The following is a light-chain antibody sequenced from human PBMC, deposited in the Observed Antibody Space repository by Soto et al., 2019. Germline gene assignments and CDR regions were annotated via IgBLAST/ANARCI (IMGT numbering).Light chain of an antibody. J-gene: IGKJ1*01. CDR2: DAS. V-gene: IGKV3-11*01. CDR1: QSVSNY. CDR3: QQRSNWPPWT. Sequence: EIVLTQSPATLSLSPGERATLSCRASQSVSNYLAWYQQKPGQAPRLLIYDASNRATGIPARFSGSGSGTDFTLTSSSLEPEDFAVYYWQQRSNWPPWTFGQGTKVEIK.